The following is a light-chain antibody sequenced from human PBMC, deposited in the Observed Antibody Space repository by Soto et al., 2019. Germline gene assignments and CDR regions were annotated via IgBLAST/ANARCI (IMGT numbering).Light chain of an antibody. V-gene: IGLV1-40*01. CDR3: QSYDSSLSGSVV. J-gene: IGLJ2*01. CDR1: SSNIGAGYD. Sequence: QSVLTQPPSVSGAPGQRVTISCTGSSSNIGAGYDVHWYQQLPGTAPKLLTYVNNNRPSGVPDRFSGSKSGTSASLAITGLQAEDEADYYCQSYDSSLSGSVVFGGGTKVTVL. CDR2: VNN.